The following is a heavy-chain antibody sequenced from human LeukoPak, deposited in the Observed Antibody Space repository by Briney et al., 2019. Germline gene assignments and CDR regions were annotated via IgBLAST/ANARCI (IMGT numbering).Heavy chain of an antibody. CDR3: ASQILSIAGRPSGFDL. CDR1: GGTFSSYA. CDR2: TIPIFGTA. Sequence: GASVKVSCKASGGTFSSYAISWVRQAPGQGLEWMGGTIPIFGTANYAQKFQGRVTITADKSTSTAYMELSSLRSEDTAVYYCASQILSIAGRPSGFDLWGQGTMVTVSS. V-gene: IGHV1-69*06. D-gene: IGHD6-6*01. J-gene: IGHJ3*01.